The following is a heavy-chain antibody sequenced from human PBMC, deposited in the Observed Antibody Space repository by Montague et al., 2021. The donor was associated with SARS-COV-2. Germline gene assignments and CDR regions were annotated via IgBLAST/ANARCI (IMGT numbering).Heavy chain of an antibody. CDR3: ARAVPHVFRPLKYFDY. CDR1: GFTFSSYE. D-gene: IGHD2-2*01. CDR2: ISSSGSTI. V-gene: IGHV3-48*03. Sequence: SLRLSCAASGFTFSSYEMNWVRQAPGKGLEWVSYISSSGSTIYYADSVKGRFTISRDNAKNSLYLQMNSLRAEDTAVYYCARAVPHVFRPLKYFDYWGQGTLVTVSS. J-gene: IGHJ4*02.